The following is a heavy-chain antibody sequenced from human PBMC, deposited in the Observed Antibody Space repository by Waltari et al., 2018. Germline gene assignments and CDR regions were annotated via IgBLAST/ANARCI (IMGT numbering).Heavy chain of an antibody. J-gene: IGHJ3*02. Sequence: QVQRVESGGGVAKSGRARRLSCVGSGVTFTTPGMNWVRQAPGKGLEWVAVIWYDGSNKNYVDSVKGRFTISRDNSKNTMYLEMNRLRAEDTAVYFCARGDGGSGLGASDIWGQGTMVTVSS. V-gene: IGHV3-33*01. CDR1: GVTFTTPG. CDR2: IWYDGSNK. D-gene: IGHD3-3*01. CDR3: ARGDGGSGLGASDI.